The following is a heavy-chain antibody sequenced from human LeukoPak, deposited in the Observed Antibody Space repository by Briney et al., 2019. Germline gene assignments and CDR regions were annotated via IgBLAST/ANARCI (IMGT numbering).Heavy chain of an antibody. CDR2: IYYSGST. D-gene: IGHD5-12*01. CDR3: ARHGEVATIPFDY. J-gene: IGHJ4*02. CDR1: GGSISSYY. V-gene: IGHV4-59*08. Sequence: PSETLSLTCTVSGGSISSYYWSWIRQPPGKGLEWIGYIYYSGSTNYNPSLKSRVTISVDTSKNQFSLKLSSVTAADTAMYYCARHGEVATIPFDYWGQGTLVTVSS.